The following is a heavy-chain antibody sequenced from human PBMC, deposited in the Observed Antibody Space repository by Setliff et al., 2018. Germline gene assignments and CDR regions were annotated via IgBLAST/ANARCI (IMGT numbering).Heavy chain of an antibody. Sequence: SVKVSCKASGGTFSNIGISWVRQAPGQGLEWMGGIIPIFGTANYAQKFQGRLTITTVGSTSTAYMELSSLRSEDTAVYYCARADYVRYFYMDAWGKGTTVTVSS. J-gene: IGHJ6*03. CDR2: IIPIFGTA. CDR1: GGTFSNIG. D-gene: IGHD4-17*01. V-gene: IGHV1-69*05. CDR3: ARADYVRYFYMDA.